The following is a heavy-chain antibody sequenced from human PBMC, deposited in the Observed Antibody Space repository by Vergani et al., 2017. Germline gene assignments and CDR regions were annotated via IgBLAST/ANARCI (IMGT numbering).Heavy chain of an antibody. CDR2: TWYDGNNK. CDR1: GFTFNQYG. CDR3: ARDLRLLYNRFDP. D-gene: IGHD1-14*01. J-gene: IGHJ5*02. Sequence: QVQLVESGGGVVQPGRSPRLSCAASGFTFNQYGMHWFRQAQGKGLEWVAVTWYDGNNKQYADSVKGRFTISRDNSKSTMYLQMNSLRDEDTGVYYCARDLRLLYNRFDPWGQGTLVTVSS. V-gene: IGHV3-33*01.